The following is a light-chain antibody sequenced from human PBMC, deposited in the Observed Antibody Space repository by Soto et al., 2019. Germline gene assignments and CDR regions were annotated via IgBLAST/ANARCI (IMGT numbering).Light chain of an antibody. CDR3: RQRGNTPPWT. CDR2: GAS. J-gene: IGKJ1*01. CDR1: QSVSNNY. V-gene: IGKV3-20*01. Sequence: EIVLTQSPGTLSLSPGERATLSCRASQSVSNNYLAWYQQKPGQAPRLLIYGASNRATGIPARFSGSGSGTKFSLTITSLQPADFATYYCRQRGNTPPWTFGQGTKVDIK.